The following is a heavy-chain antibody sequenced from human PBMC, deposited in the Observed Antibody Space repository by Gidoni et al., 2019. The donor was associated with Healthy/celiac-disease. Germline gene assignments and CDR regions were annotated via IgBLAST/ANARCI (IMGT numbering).Heavy chain of an antibody. D-gene: IGHD2-15*01. CDR2: INSDGSST. V-gene: IGHV3-74*01. J-gene: IGHJ4*02. CDR1: GFTFSSYW. Sequence: EVQLVESGGGLVQPGGSLRLSCAASGFTFSSYWMHWVRQAPGKGLVWVSRINSDGSSTSYADSVKGRFTISRDNAKNTLYLQMNSLRAEDTAVYYCARGQYCSGGSCSGDDYWGQGTLVTVSS. CDR3: ARGQYCSGGSCSGDDY.